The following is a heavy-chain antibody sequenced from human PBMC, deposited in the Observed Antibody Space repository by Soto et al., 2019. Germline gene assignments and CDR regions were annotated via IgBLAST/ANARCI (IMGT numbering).Heavy chain of an antibody. Sequence: PLVPLRLCCAASGFTFTNAGGSWVRQAPGKGLEWVARIKSKTDGGTTDYATPVKGRFTISRDDSKNTLYLQMNSLKIEDTAVYYGIPDGPPGRAYRGKRTQVTVS. CDR3: IPDGPPGRAY. CDR2: IKSKTDGGTT. J-gene: IGHJ1*01. V-gene: IGHV3-15*01. D-gene: IGHD2-2*01. CDR1: GFTFTNAG.